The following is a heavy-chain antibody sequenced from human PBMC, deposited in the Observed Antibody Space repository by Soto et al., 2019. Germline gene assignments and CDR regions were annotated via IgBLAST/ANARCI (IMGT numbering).Heavy chain of an antibody. Sequence: PVGSLRLSCVGSGFIFSNNGMHWVRQTPGKGLEWVAFMSYDGSDTFYADSVKGRFTTSRDNSKNTLFLHMSNLRAEDTAMYYCTIVRVADSALDHWGQGTLVTVSS. CDR2: MSYDGSDT. CDR3: TIVRVADSALDH. V-gene: IGHV3-30*02. J-gene: IGHJ4*02. CDR1: GFIFSNNG. D-gene: IGHD3-10*02.